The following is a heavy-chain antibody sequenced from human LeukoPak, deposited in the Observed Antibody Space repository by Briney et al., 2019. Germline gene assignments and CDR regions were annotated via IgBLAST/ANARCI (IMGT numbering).Heavy chain of an antibody. CDR2: ILFDGSNK. Sequence: PGGSLRLSCAASGFTFSSYGMHWVRQAPGKGREWVAVILFDGSNKYYADSVKGRFTVSRDNSKNTLYLQMNSLRPEDTAVYYCAKDSDKPMAPRGYYFDYWGQGTLLTVSS. D-gene: IGHD5-18*01. V-gene: IGHV3-30*18. J-gene: IGHJ4*02. CDR1: GFTFSSYG. CDR3: AKDSDKPMAPRGYYFDY.